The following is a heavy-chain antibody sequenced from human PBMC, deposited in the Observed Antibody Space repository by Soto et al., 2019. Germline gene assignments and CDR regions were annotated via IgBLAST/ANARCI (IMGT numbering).Heavy chain of an antibody. Sequence: CTVSGGAIRNSIYYWGWIRQPPGKGLEWIGTIYYDGSVAYSPSLKSRVTLSVDTSRNHFSVKINSVTAADTAVYFCARHRIAVAGPLDYWGQGTLVTVSS. V-gene: IGHV4-39*01. J-gene: IGHJ4*02. D-gene: IGHD6-19*01. CDR1: GGAIRNSIYY. CDR3: ARHRIAVAGPLDY. CDR2: IYYDGSV.